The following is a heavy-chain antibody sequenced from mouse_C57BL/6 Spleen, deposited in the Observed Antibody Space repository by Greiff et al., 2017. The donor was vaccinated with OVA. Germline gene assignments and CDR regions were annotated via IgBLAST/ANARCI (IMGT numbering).Heavy chain of an antibody. CDR1: GYTFTSYW. Sequence: VQLQQPGAELVMPGASVKLSCKASGYTFTSYWMHWVKQRPGQGLEWIGEIDPSDSYTNYNQKFKGKSTLTVDKSSSTAYMHLSSLTSEDSAVYYCASRGYGSPWFAYWGRGTLVTVSA. CDR2: IDPSDSYT. D-gene: IGHD1-1*01. J-gene: IGHJ3*01. CDR3: ASRGYGSPWFAY. V-gene: IGHV1-69*01.